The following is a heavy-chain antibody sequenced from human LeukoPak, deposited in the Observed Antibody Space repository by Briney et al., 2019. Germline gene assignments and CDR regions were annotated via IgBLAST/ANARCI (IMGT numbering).Heavy chain of an antibody. V-gene: IGHV4-31*03. CDR2: IYYSGST. J-gene: IGHJ4*02. D-gene: IGHD3-9*01. CDR1: GGSISSVGYY. Sequence: SQTLSLTCTVSGGSISSVGYYWSWIRQHPGKGLEWIGYIYYSGSTYYNPSLKSRVTISVDTPKNQFSLKLSYVTAADTAVYYCASAYYDILTGYSYYFDYWGQGTLVTVSS. CDR3: ASAYYDILTGYSYYFDY.